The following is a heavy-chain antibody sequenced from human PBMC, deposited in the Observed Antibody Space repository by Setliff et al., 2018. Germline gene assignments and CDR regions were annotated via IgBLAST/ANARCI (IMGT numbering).Heavy chain of an antibody. D-gene: IGHD2-8*02. CDR1: GYMFKRYG. CDR3: SRLVRYCTATTCQRLSGGEY. Sequence: ASVKVSCKASGYMFKRYGINWMRQAPGQGFEWMGWISSYNGKAYYAQKFQGRVTLTTDTSAGTAYMELRSLESDDTAVYYCSRLVRYCTATTCQRLSGGEYWGQGTLVTVSS. J-gene: IGHJ4*02. CDR2: ISSYNGKA. V-gene: IGHV1-18*04.